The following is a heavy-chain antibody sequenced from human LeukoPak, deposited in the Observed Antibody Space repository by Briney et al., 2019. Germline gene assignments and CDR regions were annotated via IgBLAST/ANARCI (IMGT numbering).Heavy chain of an antibody. J-gene: IGHJ4*02. CDR2: ISYDGSNK. Sequence: GGSLRLSCAASGFTFSSFAMSWVRQAPGKGLEWVAVISYDGSNKYYADSVKGRFTISRDNSKNTLYLQMNSLRAEDTAVYYCAKPSLRYSSVPYYFDYWGQGTLVTVSS. V-gene: IGHV3-30*18. CDR1: GFTFSSFA. CDR3: AKPSLRYSSVPYYFDY. D-gene: IGHD6-25*01.